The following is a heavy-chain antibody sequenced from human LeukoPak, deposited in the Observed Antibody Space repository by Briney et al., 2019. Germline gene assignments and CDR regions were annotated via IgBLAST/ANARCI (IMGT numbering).Heavy chain of an antibody. CDR3: ARDYAVGSSSGWAFDY. V-gene: IGHV1-69*04. D-gene: IGHD6-19*01. CDR2: IIPILGIA. CDR1: GGTFSSYA. J-gene: IGHJ4*02. Sequence: SVKVSCKASGGTFSSYAISWVRQAPGQGLEWMGRIIPILGIANYAQKFQGRVTITADKSTSTAYMELSSLRSEDTAVYYCARDYAVGSSSGWAFDYWGQGTLVTVSS.